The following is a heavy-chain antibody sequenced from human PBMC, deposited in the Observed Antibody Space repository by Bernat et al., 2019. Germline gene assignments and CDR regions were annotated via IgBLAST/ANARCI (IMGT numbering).Heavy chain of an antibody. CDR3: ARGPAGYYDSSDYYLGAFDI. V-gene: IGHV1-2*02. CDR2: INPNSGGI. CDR1: GYIFTGYY. D-gene: IGHD3-22*01. J-gene: IGHJ3*02. Sequence: QVQVVQSGAEVKKPGASVKVSCKASGYIFTGYYMHWVRQAPGQGLEWMGWINPNSGGIKYAQKFQGRVTMTRETTISTAYMELSRLRSDDTAVYYWARGPAGYYDSSDYYLGAFDIWGQGTMVTVSS.